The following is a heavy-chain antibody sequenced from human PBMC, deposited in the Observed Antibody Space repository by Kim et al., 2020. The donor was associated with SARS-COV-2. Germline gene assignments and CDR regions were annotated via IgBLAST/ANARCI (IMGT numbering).Heavy chain of an antibody. D-gene: IGHD6-19*01. Sequence: GGSLRLSCAASGFTFDDYAMHWVRQAPGKGLEWVSGISWNSGSIGYADSVKGRFTISRDNAKNSLYLQMNSQRAEDTALYYCAKDSSVAGRTRFDYWGQG. CDR2: ISWNSGSI. CDR1: GFTFDDYA. CDR3: AKDSSVAGRTRFDY. V-gene: IGHV3-9*01. J-gene: IGHJ4*02.